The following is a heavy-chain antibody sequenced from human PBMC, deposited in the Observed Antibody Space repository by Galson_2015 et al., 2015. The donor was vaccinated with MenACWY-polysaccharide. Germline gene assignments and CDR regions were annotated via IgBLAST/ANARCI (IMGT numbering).Heavy chain of an antibody. Sequence: SLRLSCAASGLTFRNYGMHWVRQAPGKGLEWVAFIPYDGSNKYYPDSVKGRFTISRDNSTNTLYLQMNSLKVEDTAVFYCAKMVQQTTKNDYWGQGTLVTVSS. D-gene: IGHD4-17*01. J-gene: IGHJ4*02. CDR3: AKMVQQTTKNDY. V-gene: IGHV3-30*02. CDR1: GLTFRNYG. CDR2: IPYDGSNK.